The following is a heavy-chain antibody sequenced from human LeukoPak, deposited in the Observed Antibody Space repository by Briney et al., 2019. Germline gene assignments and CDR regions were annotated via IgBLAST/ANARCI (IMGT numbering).Heavy chain of an antibody. V-gene: IGHV5-51*01. Sequence: GESLKISCKGSGYSFTSYWIGWVRQMPGKGLEWMGIIYPGDSDTRYSPSFQGQVTISADKSISTAYLQWSSLKASDTAMYYCARSLLSGCYSEDAFDIWGQGTMVTVSS. D-gene: IGHD3-22*01. J-gene: IGHJ3*02. CDR3: ARSLLSGCYSEDAFDI. CDR2: IYPGDSDT. CDR1: GYSFTSYW.